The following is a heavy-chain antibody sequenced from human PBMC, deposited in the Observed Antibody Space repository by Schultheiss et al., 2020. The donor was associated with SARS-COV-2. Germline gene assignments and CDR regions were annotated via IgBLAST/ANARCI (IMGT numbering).Heavy chain of an antibody. CDR1: GGSISSSSYY. Sequence: SETLSLTCTVSGGSISSSSYYWGWIRQPPGKGLEWIGSIYYSGSTYYNPSLKSRVTISVDTSKNQFSLKLSSVTAADTAVYYCARAGVVIGWFDPWGQGTLVTVSS. V-gene: IGHV4-39*01. CDR2: IYYSGST. CDR3: ARAGVVIGWFDP. D-gene: IGHD3-3*01. J-gene: IGHJ5*02.